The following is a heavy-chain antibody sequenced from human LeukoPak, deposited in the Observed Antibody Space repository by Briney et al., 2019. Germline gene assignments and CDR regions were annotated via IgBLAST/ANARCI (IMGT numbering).Heavy chain of an antibody. CDR1: GFTFSSYG. J-gene: IGHJ4*02. V-gene: IGHV3-30*02. CDR2: IRYDGSNK. D-gene: IGHD4-17*01. CDR3: AKDMARNTVTTSFDY. Sequence: GGSLRLSCAASGFTFSSYGMHWVRQAPGKGLEWVAFIRYDGSNKYYADSVKGRFTISRDNAKNSLYLQMNSLRAEDTALYYCAKDMARNTVTTSFDYWGQGTLVTVSS.